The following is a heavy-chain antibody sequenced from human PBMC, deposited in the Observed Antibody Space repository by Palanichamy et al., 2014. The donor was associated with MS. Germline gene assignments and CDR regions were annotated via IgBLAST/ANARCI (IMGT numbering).Heavy chain of an antibody. V-gene: IGHV1-3*01. CDR2: INAGDGRT. CDR3: ARAIWTQGNYYFDC. J-gene: IGHJ4*02. D-gene: IGHD1-1*01. CDR1: GYTFTGYA. Sequence: QVQLVQSGAEVKKPGASVKVSCKASGYTFTGYAVQWVRQAPGQRLEWMGWINAGDGRTKYSQNFQGRVTITRDASASTAYMELSSLRSEDTAVYYCARAIWTQGNYYFDCWGQGTLVTVSS.